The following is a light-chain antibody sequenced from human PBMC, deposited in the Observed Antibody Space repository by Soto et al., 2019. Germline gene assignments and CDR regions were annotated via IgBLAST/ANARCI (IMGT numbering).Light chain of an antibody. J-gene: IGKJ5*01. Sequence: EIVLTQSPGTLSLSPGERATLSCRASQSVSSSYLAWYQQKPGQAPRLLIYGASSRATGIPDRFSGSKSGTEFTLTIRRLEPEDAAVYYCQQYGSSPITFGQGTRLEIK. CDR2: GAS. CDR1: QSVSSSY. V-gene: IGKV3-20*01. CDR3: QQYGSSPIT.